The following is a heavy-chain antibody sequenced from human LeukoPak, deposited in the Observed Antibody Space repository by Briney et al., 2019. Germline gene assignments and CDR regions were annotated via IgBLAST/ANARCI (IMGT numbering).Heavy chain of an antibody. Sequence: GGSLRLSCAASGFTFSSDAMSWVRQAPGKGLEWVSAISGSGGSTYYADSVKGRFTISGDNSKNTLYLQMNSLRAEDTAVYYCAKARVQLWLGPDAFDIWGQGTMVTVSS. V-gene: IGHV3-23*01. J-gene: IGHJ3*02. CDR2: ISGSGGST. CDR3: AKARVQLWLGPDAFDI. D-gene: IGHD5-18*01. CDR1: GFTFSSDA.